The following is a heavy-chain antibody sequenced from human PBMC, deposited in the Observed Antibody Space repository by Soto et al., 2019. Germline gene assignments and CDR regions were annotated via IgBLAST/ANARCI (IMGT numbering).Heavy chain of an antibody. CDR1: GFIFSSYW. CDR3: AAWITSGWSA. Sequence: DVQLVESGGGLVQPGGSLRLSFVGSGFIFSSYWMNWVRQAPGKGLEWVANIKQDGSAMYYVDSVKGRFTISRDNAKNSLYLQMNSLRVEATAVYFCAAWITSGWSAWGKGTLVTVSS. D-gene: IGHD6-19*01. J-gene: IGHJ5*02. V-gene: IGHV3-7*05. CDR2: IKQDGSAM.